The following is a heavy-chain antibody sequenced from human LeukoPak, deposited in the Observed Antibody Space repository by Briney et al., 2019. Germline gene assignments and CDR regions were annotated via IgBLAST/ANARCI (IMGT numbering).Heavy chain of an antibody. CDR1: GFTFSNYA. Sequence: PGGSLRLSCAASGFTFSNYAMNWVRQAPGRGLEWVSAISGSGGSTYYADSVKGRFTISRDNAKNSLYLQMNSLRAEDTAVYYCARERGYCSSTSCYYYYGMDVWGQGTTVTVSS. D-gene: IGHD2-2*01. J-gene: IGHJ6*02. CDR2: ISGSGGST. CDR3: ARERGYCSSTSCYYYYGMDV. V-gene: IGHV3-23*01.